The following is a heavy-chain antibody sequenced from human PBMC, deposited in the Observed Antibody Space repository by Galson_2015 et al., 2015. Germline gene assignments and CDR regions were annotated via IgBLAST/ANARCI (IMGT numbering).Heavy chain of an antibody. J-gene: IGHJ4*02. CDR1: GFTVSSNY. Sequence: SLRLSCAASGFTVSSNYMSWVRQAPGQGLEWVSIIYSAGTTYYADSARGRFTISRDNSKNTLYLQMNSLTAEDTAVYYCARGVAAHYSDYWGQGTLVTVSS. CDR2: IYSAGTT. CDR3: ARGVAAHYSDY. D-gene: IGHD2-15*01. V-gene: IGHV3-53*01.